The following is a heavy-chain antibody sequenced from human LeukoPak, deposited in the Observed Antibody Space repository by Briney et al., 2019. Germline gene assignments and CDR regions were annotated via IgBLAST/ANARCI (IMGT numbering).Heavy chain of an antibody. CDR1: GYSFTSCW. J-gene: IGHJ4*02. CDR3: ARPSHDYGDYVVDY. D-gene: IGHD4-17*01. CDR2: IYPGDSDT. Sequence: GESLQISCKGSGYSFTSCWIGWVRQMPGKGLEWMGIIYPGDSDTRYSPSFQGQVTISADKSISTAYLQWSSLKASDTAMYYCARPSHDYGDYVVDYWGQGTLVTVSS. V-gene: IGHV5-51*01.